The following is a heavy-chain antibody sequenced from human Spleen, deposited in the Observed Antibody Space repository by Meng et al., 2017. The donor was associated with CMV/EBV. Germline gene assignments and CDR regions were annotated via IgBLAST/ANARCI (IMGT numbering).Heavy chain of an antibody. J-gene: IGHJ4*02. CDR2: ISYDGSNK. CDR3: ARREWYFDY. CDR1: GFTFSSYA. Sequence: GESLKISCAASGFTFSSYAMHWVRQAPGKGLEWVAVISYDGSNKYYADSVKGRFTISRDNSKNTLYLQMNSLRAEDTAVYYCARREWYFDYWGQGTLVTVSS. V-gene: IGHV3-30-3*01. D-gene: IGHD3-3*01.